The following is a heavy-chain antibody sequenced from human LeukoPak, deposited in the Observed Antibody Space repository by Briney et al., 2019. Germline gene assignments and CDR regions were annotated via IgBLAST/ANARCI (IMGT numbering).Heavy chain of an antibody. CDR1: GLTVSSNY. CDR3: AREGRGALTTSRYFDY. CDR2: IYSDVST. Sequence: PGGSLRFSCAASGLTVSSNYMSWVRQAPGKGLEWVSVIYSDVSTYYADSVRGRFTISRDNSKNTVYLQMNSLRAEDTAVYYCAREGRGALTTSRYFDYWGQGTLVTVSS. J-gene: IGHJ4*02. D-gene: IGHD4/OR15-4a*01. V-gene: IGHV3-53*01.